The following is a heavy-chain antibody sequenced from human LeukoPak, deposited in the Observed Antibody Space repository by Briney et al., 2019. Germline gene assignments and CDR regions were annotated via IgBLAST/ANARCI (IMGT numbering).Heavy chain of an antibody. J-gene: IGHJ4*02. V-gene: IGHV3-48*03. D-gene: IGHD1-14*01. CDR1: GLTFSSYE. Sequence: GVTLRLSCAASGLTFSSYEMNWVRRAPGKGREWVSYIAPNGINIYYADSVRGRFTISRDNAKSSVYPQMNSLTAEDTAIYYRATLSGRDYWGQGTPVTASS. CDR3: ATLSGRDY. CDR2: IAPNGINI.